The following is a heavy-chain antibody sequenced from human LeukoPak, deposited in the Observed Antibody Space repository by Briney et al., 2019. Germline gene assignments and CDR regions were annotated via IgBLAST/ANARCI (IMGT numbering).Heavy chain of an antibody. D-gene: IGHD3-10*01. CDR3: AKDLSGAFDY. CDR2: LSGRGGST. CDR1: CTFXRYA. V-gene: IGHV3-23*01. Sequence: CTFXRYAXXXVGQAPGKGLEVGSALSGRGGSTYYADSVKGGFTFSRDNYKNTLYLQMNSLRAEDTAVYYCAKDLSGAFDYWGQGTLVTVSS. J-gene: IGHJ4*02.